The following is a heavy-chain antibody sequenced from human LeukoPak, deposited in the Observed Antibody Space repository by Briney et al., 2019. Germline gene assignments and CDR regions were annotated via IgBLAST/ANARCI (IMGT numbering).Heavy chain of an antibody. D-gene: IGHD1-7*01. CDR2: IYTTGST. V-gene: IGHV4-4*07. CDR3: ARDAGTGTTGNYYYYMDV. Sequence: SETLSLTCTVSGVSISSYYWSWIRQPPGKGLEWIGRIYTTGSTNYNPSLESRVTISVDKSKNQFSLKLSSVTAADTAVYYCARDAGTGTTGNYYYYMDVWGKGTTVTVSS. CDR1: GVSISSYY. J-gene: IGHJ6*03.